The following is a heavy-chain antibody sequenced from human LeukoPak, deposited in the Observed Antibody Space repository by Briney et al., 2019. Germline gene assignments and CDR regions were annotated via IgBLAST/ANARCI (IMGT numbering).Heavy chain of an antibody. D-gene: IGHD6-6*01. CDR2: ISAYNGNT. V-gene: IGHV1-18*01. CDR1: GYTFTSYG. Sequence: GASVKVSCKASGYTFTSYGISWVRQAPGQGLEWMGWISAYNGNTNYAQKLQGRVTMTTDTSTSTAYMELRSLRSDDTAVYYCARDSIAALLYYYYYYMDVWGKGTTVTVSS. J-gene: IGHJ6*03. CDR3: ARDSIAALLYYYYYYMDV.